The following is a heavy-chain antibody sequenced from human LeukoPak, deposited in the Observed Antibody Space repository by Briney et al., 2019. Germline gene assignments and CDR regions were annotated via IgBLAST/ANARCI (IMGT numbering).Heavy chain of an antibody. CDR3: AKSLWVVRGLPWFDP. CDR1: GFTISGYA. D-gene: IGHD7-27*01. Sequence: GGSLRLSCAASGFTISGYAMSWVRQAPGKGLEWVSGVVGGGTITYYADSVRGRFIVSRDNSKNTLYLQMNSLRAEDTAVYYCAKSLWVVRGLPWFDPWGRGTLVTVSS. J-gene: IGHJ5*02. V-gene: IGHV3-23*01. CDR2: VVGGGTIT.